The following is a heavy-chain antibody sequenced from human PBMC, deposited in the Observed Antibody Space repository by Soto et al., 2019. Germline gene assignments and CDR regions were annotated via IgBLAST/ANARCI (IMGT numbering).Heavy chain of an antibody. J-gene: IGHJ6*02. CDR3: ARDAGYCSGGSCYHGMDV. Sequence: SETLSLTCAVSGGSISSGGYSWSWIRQPPGKGLEWIGYIYHSGSTYYNPSLKSRVTTSVDRSKNQFSLKLSSVTAADTAVYYCARDAGYCSGGSCYHGMDVWGQGTTVTVSS. CDR2: IYHSGST. CDR1: GGSISSGGYS. V-gene: IGHV4-30-2*01. D-gene: IGHD2-15*01.